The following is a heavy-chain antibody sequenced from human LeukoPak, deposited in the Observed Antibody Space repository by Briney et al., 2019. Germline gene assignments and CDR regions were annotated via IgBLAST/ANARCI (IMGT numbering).Heavy chain of an antibody. Sequence: SETLSLTCSVSGQFISSAYFWGWIRQPPGKGLEWIGNIYHSGSTYYNPSLKSRLTISVDTSKTQFSLNLMSVTAANTAVYYCWAPFCSGGSCYSHYFDYWGQGTLVTVSS. V-gene: IGHV4-38-2*01. J-gene: IGHJ4*02. CDR1: GQFISSAYF. CDR2: IYHSGST. CDR3: WAPFCSGGSCYSHYFDY. D-gene: IGHD2-15*01.